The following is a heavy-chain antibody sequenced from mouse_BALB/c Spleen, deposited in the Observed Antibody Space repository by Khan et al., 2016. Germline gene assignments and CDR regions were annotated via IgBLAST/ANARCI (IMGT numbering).Heavy chain of an antibody. V-gene: IGHV1S127*01. Sequence: QVQLKQSGPELVRPGASVKMSCKASGYTFTTYWIHWVKQRPGQGLEWIGMIDPSSSETRFIPNLTDKATLNVDRSSNTAYMQLSILTSEDSAVYYCARWPSYFDYWGQGSTLTVSS. CDR3: ARWPSYFDY. CDR2: IDPSSSET. J-gene: IGHJ2*01. CDR1: GYTFTTYW.